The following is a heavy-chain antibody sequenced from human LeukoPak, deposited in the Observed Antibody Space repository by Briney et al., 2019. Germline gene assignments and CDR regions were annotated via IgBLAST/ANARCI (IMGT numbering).Heavy chain of an antibody. CDR2: IYYNGIT. V-gene: IGHV4-59*08. CDR1: GGSINSYY. J-gene: IGHJ5*02. Sequence: SETLSLTCTVSGGSINSYYWTWIRQPPGNGLEGIACIYYNGITNYKSSLESRLTISVDTSKNQFSLRLRSVTAADTAVYYCARQNPPGSKKGWFDPWGQGTLVTVSS. CDR3: ARQNPPGSKKGWFDP. D-gene: IGHD6-25*01.